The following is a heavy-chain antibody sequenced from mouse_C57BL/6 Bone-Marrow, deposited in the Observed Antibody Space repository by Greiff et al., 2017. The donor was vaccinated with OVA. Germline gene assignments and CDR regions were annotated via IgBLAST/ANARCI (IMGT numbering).Heavy chain of an antibody. Sequence: EVKLQESGGGLVKPGGSLKLSCAASGFTFSSYAMSWVRQTPEKRLEWVATISDGGSYTYYPDNVKGRFTISRDNAKNNLYLQMSHLESEDTAMYYCARDGRRLRRGFAYWGQGTLVTVSA. CDR1: GFTFSSYA. J-gene: IGHJ3*01. CDR3: ARDGRRLRRGFAY. V-gene: IGHV5-4*01. D-gene: IGHD2-4*01. CDR2: ISDGGSYT.